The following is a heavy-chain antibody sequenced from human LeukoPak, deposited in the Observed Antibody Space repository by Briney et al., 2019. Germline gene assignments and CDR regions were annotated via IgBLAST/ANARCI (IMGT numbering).Heavy chain of an antibody. D-gene: IGHD2-15*01. CDR2: ISYSGST. J-gene: IGHJ5*02. V-gene: IGHV4-59*01. CDR3: AKGFGNVVGWFDP. CDR1: GGSINSYY. Sequence: PETLSLTCTVSGGSINSYYWSWVRQPPGKGLEWIGYISYSGSTNYNPSLKSRVTLSVDTSKNQISLKLRFVTAADTAVYYCAKGFGNVVGWFDPWGQGTLVTVSS.